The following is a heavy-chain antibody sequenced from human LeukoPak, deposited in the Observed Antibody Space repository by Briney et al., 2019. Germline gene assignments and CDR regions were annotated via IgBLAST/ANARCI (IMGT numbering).Heavy chain of an antibody. Sequence: SVKVSCKASGYTFTSYGISWVRQAPGQGLEWMGRIIPIPGIANYAQKFQGRVTITADKSTSTAYMELSSLRSEDTAVYYCARGGGPGYDILTGLGHYYYGMDVWGQGTTVTVSS. CDR1: GYTFTSYG. D-gene: IGHD3-9*01. CDR3: ARGGGPGYDILTGLGHYYYGMDV. J-gene: IGHJ6*02. V-gene: IGHV1-69*04. CDR2: IIPIPGIA.